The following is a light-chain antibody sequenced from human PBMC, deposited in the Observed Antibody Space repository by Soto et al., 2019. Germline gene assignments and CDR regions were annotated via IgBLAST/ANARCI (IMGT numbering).Light chain of an antibody. J-gene: IGKJ1*01. V-gene: IGKV2-28*01. Sequence: DIVLTQSPLSLPVTPGEPASISCRSSQSLLHSNGNIYLDWYLQKPGQSPQLLIYLGSIRACGVPDRFSGSRSGRDFTLKITRVEAEDVGVYYCMQAIQAPRTFGLGTKVEIK. CDR3: MQAIQAPRT. CDR1: QSLLHSNGNIY. CDR2: LGS.